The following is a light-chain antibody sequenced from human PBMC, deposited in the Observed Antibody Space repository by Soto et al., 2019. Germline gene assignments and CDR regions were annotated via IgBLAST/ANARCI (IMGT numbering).Light chain of an antibody. Sequence: QSVLTQPPSASGTPGQRVTISCSGSSSNIGSNYVYWYQQLPGTAPKLLIYSNNQRPSGVPDRFSGSKSGTSASLAISGLRSEHEADYYCAAWDDSLSGPNWVFGGGTKLTVL. V-gene: IGLV1-47*02. CDR1: SSNIGSNY. J-gene: IGLJ3*02. CDR2: SNN. CDR3: AAWDDSLSGPNWV.